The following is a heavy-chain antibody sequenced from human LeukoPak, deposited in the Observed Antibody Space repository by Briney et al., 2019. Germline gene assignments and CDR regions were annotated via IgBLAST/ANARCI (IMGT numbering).Heavy chain of an antibody. CDR3: ARDIAVAGLYYYYYGMDV. CDR2: ISYDGSNK. D-gene: IGHD6-19*01. J-gene: IGHJ6*02. Sequence: GGSLRLSCAASGFAFSSYGMHWVRQAPGKGLEWVAAISYDGSNKYYADSVKGRFTISRDNSKNTLYLQMNSLRAEDTAVYYCARDIAVAGLYYYYYGMDVWGQGTTVTVSS. CDR1: GFAFSSYG. V-gene: IGHV3-30*03.